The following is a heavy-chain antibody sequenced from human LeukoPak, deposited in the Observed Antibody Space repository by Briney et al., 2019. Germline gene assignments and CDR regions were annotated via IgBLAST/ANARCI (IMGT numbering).Heavy chain of an antibody. Sequence: SQTLSLTCAISGDIVSSNSAAWNWIRQSPSRGLEWLGGTYYRSKWYNDYAVSVKSRITINPDTSKNQFSLQLNSVTPEDTAVYYCARAHEMRGGYDLIDYWGQGTLVTVSS. CDR2: TYYRSKWYN. CDR1: GDIVSSNSAA. CDR3: ARAHEMRGGYDLIDY. V-gene: IGHV6-1*01. D-gene: IGHD5-12*01. J-gene: IGHJ4*02.